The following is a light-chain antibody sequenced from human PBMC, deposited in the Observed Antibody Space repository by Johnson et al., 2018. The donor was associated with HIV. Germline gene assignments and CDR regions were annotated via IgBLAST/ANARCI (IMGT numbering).Light chain of an antibody. J-gene: IGLJ1*01. V-gene: IGLV1-51*02. CDR1: SSNIGNNY. CDR3: GTWDSSLRGV. Sequence: QPVLTQPPSVSAAPGQKVTISCSGSSSNIGNNYVSWYQHLPGTAPKLLIYENNKRPSGIPDRFSGSKSGTSATLGITGLQTGDEADYYCGTWDSSLRGVFGTGTKVTVL. CDR2: ENN.